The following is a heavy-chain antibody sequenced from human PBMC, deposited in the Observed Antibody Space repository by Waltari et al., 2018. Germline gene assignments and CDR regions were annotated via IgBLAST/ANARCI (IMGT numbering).Heavy chain of an antibody. CDR2: IYYSGST. CDR3: ARRGYWVEWLLFAFDI. CDR1: GGSISSSSYY. Sequence: QLQLQESGPGLVKPSETLSLTCTVSGGSISSSSYYWGWIRQPPGKGLEWIGSIYYSGSTYYNPSLKSRVTISVDTSKNQFSLKLSSVTAADTAVYYCARRGYWVEWLLFAFDIWGQGTMVTVSS. D-gene: IGHD3-3*01. J-gene: IGHJ3*02. V-gene: IGHV4-39*01.